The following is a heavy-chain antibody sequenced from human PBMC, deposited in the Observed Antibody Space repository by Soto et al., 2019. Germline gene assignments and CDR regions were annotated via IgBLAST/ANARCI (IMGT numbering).Heavy chain of an antibody. D-gene: IGHD2-15*01. J-gene: IGHJ4*02. Sequence: ASVTVSCKASGYTFTSHAMHWVRQAPGQRLEWMGWINAGNGSTKYSQKFQGRVTITRDTSASTAYMELSSLRSEDTAVYYCARGVAPYYFDYWGQGTLVTVSS. CDR1: GYTFTSHA. CDR2: INAGNGST. V-gene: IGHV1-3*01. CDR3: ARGVAPYYFDY.